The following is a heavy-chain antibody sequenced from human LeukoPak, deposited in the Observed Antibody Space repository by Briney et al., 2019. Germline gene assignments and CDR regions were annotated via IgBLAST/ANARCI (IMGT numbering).Heavy chain of an antibody. J-gene: IGHJ4*02. CDR1: GGSISSGSYY. D-gene: IGHD3-10*01. CDR2: IYTSGST. V-gene: IGHV4-61*02. CDR3: ARKGSGSYYFDY. Sequence: PSETLSLTCTVSGGSISSGSYYWSWIRQPAGKGLEWIGRIYTSGSTNYNPSLKSRVTISVDTSKNQFSLKLSSVTAADTAVYYCARKGSGSYYFDYWGQGTLVTVSS.